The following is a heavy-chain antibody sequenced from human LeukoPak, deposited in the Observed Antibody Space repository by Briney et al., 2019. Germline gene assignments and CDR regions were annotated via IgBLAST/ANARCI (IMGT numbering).Heavy chain of an antibody. Sequence: ASVKVSCKASGYTFTSYDINWVRQATGQGLEWMGWMNPNSGNTGYAQKFQGRVTMTTNTSISTAYMEPSSLGSEDTAVYYCARREYGSGSYHLVYWGQGTLDTVSS. V-gene: IGHV1-8*01. CDR1: GYTFTSYD. J-gene: IGHJ4*02. CDR3: ARREYGSGSYHLVY. CDR2: MNPNSGNT. D-gene: IGHD3-10*01.